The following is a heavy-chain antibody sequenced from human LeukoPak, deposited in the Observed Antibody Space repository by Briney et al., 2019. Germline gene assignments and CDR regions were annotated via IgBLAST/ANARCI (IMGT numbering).Heavy chain of an antibody. CDR3: ARVAGASYSSGWGLGDY. CDR2: ISYDGSNK. J-gene: IGHJ4*02. V-gene: IGHV3-30*04. Sequence: GGSLRLSCAASGFTFSSYAMHWVRQAPGKGLEWVAVISYDGSNKYYADSVKGRFTISRDNSKNTLYLQMNSLRAGDTAVYYCARVAGASYSSGWGLGDYWGQGTLVTVSS. CDR1: GFTFSSYA. D-gene: IGHD6-19*01.